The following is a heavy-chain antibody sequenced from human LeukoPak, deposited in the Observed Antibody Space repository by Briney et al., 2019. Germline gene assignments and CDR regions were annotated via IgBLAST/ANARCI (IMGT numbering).Heavy chain of an antibody. CDR3: AKDRDGGSGTYYNRFDY. Sequence: PGGSLRLSCSASGFTFSSYAMSWVRQAPGKGLEWVSGISGSGDNTHYADSVKGRFTISRDNAQSTLYLQMNSLRAGDTAVYYCAKDRDGGSGTYYNRFDYWGQGTLVTVSA. D-gene: IGHD3-10*01. CDR2: ISGSGDNT. J-gene: IGHJ4*02. V-gene: IGHV3-23*01. CDR1: GFTFSSYA.